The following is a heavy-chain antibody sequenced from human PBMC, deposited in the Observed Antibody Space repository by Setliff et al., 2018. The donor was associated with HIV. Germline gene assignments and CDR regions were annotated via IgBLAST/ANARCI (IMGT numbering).Heavy chain of an antibody. D-gene: IGHD1-1*01. Sequence: GASVKVSCKASGYRFTSNSLNWVRQAPGQGLEWMGWISAYNGNTNYAQKLQGRVTMTTDTSTSTAYMELRSLRSDDTAVYYCARRARESTALHSDWNDVLFFDYWGQGTLVTVSS. CDR1: GYRFTSNS. J-gene: IGHJ4*02. V-gene: IGHV1-18*01. CDR3: ARRARESTALHSDWNDVLFFDY. CDR2: ISAYNGNT.